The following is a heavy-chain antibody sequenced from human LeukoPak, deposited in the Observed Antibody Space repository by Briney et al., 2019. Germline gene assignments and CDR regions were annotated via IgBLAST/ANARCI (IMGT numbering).Heavy chain of an antibody. V-gene: IGHV1-69*05. J-gene: IGHJ4*02. CDR1: GGTFSSYA. CDR3: AREPGREWFGELLGDY. Sequence: SVKVSCKASGGTFSSYAISWVRQAPGQGLEWMGRIIPIFGTANYAQKFQGRVTMTRDTSTSTVYMELSSLRSEDTAVYYCAREPGREWFGELLGDYWGQGTLVTVSS. CDR2: IIPIFGTA. D-gene: IGHD3-10*01.